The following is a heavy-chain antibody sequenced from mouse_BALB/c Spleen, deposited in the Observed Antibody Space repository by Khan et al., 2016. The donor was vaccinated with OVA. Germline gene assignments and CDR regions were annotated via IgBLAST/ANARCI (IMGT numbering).Heavy chain of an antibody. CDR1: GYSITSGYG. J-gene: IGHJ2*01. V-gene: IGHV3-2*02. D-gene: IGHD1-2*01. Sequence: QLEESGPGLVKPSQSLSLTCTVTGYSITSGYGWNWIRQFPGNQLEWMGYISYSGSTNYNPSLKSRISITRDKSKNQFFLQLNSVTTEDTATYYCARTARIKYWGQGTTLTVSS. CDR3: ARTARIKY. CDR2: ISYSGST.